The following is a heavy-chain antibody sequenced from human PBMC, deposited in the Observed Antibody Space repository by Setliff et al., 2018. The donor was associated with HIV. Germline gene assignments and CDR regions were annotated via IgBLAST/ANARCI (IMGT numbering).Heavy chain of an antibody. CDR3: ARRRWELLKRGAAFDI. V-gene: IGHV4-34*01. J-gene: IGHJ3*02. CDR2: INHSGST. CDR1: DGSFSGYY. D-gene: IGHD1-26*01. Sequence: SETLSLTCAVYDGSFSGYYWSWIRQPPGKGLEWIGEINHSGSTNYNPSLKSRVTISVDTSKNQFSLKLSSVTAADTAVHYCARRRWELLKRGAAFDIWGQGTMVTVSS.